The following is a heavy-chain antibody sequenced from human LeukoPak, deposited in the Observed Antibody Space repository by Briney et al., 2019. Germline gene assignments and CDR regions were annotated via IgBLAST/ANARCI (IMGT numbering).Heavy chain of an antibody. CDR3: ARVRYYYDSKDYFDY. CDR1: GYTFTSYG. V-gene: IGHV1-18*01. CDR2: ISAYNGNT. J-gene: IGHJ4*02. D-gene: IGHD3-22*01. Sequence: ASVTVSCTASGYTFTSYGISWVRQAPGQGLEWMGWISAYNGNTNYAQKLQGRVTMTTDTSTSTAYMELRSLRSDDTAVYYCARVRYYYDSKDYFDYWGQGTLVTVSS.